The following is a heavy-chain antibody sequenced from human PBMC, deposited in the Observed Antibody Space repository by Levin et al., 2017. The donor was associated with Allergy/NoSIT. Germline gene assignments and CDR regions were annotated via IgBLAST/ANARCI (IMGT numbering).Heavy chain of an antibody. CDR3: PRGPTAVSGPDF. Sequence: PGGSLRLSCSASGFTLGDYTMTWFRQAPGKGLEWVSFIRDKAYGEATEYDASVKGRFTISRDDSKSIVYLQMNRMKSEDTAVYYCPRGPTAVSGPDFWGQGTLVTVSS. V-gene: IGHV3-49*03. CDR2: IRDKAYGEAT. CDR1: GFTLGDYT. D-gene: IGHD5-18*01. J-gene: IGHJ4*02.